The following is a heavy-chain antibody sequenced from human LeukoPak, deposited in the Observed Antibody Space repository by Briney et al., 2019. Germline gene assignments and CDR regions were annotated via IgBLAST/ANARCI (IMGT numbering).Heavy chain of an antibody. V-gene: IGHV3-53*01. Sequence: PGGSLRLSCAASGFTVSSNYMNWVRQAPGKGLEWVSLIYSADSAYYADSVRGRFTISRDNSKNTLYLQMNSLRADDTAVYYCAREVGGGATNYFDYWGQGTLVTVSP. CDR3: AREVGGGATNYFDY. D-gene: IGHD1-26*01. J-gene: IGHJ4*02. CDR2: IYSADSA. CDR1: GFTVSSNY.